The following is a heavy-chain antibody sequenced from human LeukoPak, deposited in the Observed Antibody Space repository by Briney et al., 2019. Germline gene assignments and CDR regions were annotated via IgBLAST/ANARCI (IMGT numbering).Heavy chain of an antibody. D-gene: IGHD6-13*01. V-gene: IGHV3-48*01. CDR2: ITSTSSTI. CDR1: GFTFKSYS. J-gene: IGHJ5*02. CDR3: ARAAAGNWFDP. Sequence: GGSLRLSCAASGFTFKSYSMNWVRQAPGKGLEWISYITSTSSTIYYANSVKGRFTISRDNAKNSLYLQMNSLRAEDTAVYYCARAAAGNWFDPWGQRTLVTVSS.